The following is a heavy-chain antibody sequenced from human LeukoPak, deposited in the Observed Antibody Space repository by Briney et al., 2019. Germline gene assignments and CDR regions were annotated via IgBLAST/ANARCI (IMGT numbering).Heavy chain of an antibody. CDR1: GFSFTNYW. CDR3: ARQPFDY. CDR2: IYPRDSDT. J-gene: IGHJ4*02. V-gene: IGHV5-51*01. Sequence: GESLRISCKASGFSFTNYWIGWVRQMPGKGLEWMGIIYPRDSDTKYSPSFQGQVTISADKSINTAYLQWNSLKASDTAMHYCARQPFDYWGQGTLVTVSS.